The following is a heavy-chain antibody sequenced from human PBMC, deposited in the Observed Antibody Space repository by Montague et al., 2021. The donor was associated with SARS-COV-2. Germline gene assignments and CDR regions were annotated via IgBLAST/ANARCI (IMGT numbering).Heavy chain of an antibody. Sequence: SETLSLTCAVYGGSFSTYYWSWICLSPGTGLERIGNIDNSCNTNSNSSLKSRVSISVSTSSSQFSLYLTPVTAAAAAVYYCARDQTVLEWIWYGMDVRGPGTTVTVSS. D-gene: IGHD3-3*01. CDR2: IDNSCNT. CDR1: GGSFSTYY. CDR3: ARDQTVLEWIWYGMDV. J-gene: IGHJ6*02. V-gene: IGHV4-34*01.